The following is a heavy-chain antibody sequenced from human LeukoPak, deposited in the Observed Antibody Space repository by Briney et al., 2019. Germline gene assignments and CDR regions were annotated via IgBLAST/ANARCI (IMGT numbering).Heavy chain of an antibody. V-gene: IGHV3-49*04. J-gene: IGHJ4*02. CDR2: IRSKTNGGTT. D-gene: IGHD6-19*01. Sequence: PGGSLRLSCRGSGFTFGDYVTSWVRQAPGKGLEWIGFIRSKTNGGTTEYAASVKDRFFISRDDAKSTTFLHMNSLKTEDTAVYYCTFSGWYYFHHWGQGTLVTVSS. CDR3: TFSGWYYFHH. CDR1: GFTFGDYV.